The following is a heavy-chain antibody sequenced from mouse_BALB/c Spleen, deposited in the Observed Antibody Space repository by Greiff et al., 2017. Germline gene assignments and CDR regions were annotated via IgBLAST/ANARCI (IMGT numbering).Heavy chain of an antibody. CDR3: VPRAMDY. CDR1: GFTFNTYA. Sequence: EVQVVESGGGLVQPKGSLKLSCAASGFTFNTYAMNWVRQAPGKGLEWVARIRSKSNNYATYYADSVKDRFTISRDDSQSMLYLQMNNLKTEDTAMYYCVPRAMDYWGQGTSVTVSS. V-gene: IGHV10-1*02. J-gene: IGHJ4*01. CDR2: IRSKSNNYAT.